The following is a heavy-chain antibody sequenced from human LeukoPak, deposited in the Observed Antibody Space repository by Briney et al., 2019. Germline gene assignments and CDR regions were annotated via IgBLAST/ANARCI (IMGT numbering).Heavy chain of an antibody. CDR1: GGSISSSSYY. V-gene: IGHV4-39*07. D-gene: IGHD3-22*01. Sequence: SETLSLTCTVSGGSISSSSYYWGWIRQPPGKGLELIGSIYYSGSTYYNPSLKSRATISVDTSKNQFSLKLSSVTAADTAVYYCARSYDSSGYYYPPGGIVNAFDIWGQGTMVTVSS. CDR2: IYYSGST. CDR3: ARSYDSSGYYYPPGGIVNAFDI. J-gene: IGHJ3*02.